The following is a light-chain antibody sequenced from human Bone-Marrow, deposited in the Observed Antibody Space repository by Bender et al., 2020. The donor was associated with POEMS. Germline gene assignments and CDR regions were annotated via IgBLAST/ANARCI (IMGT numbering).Light chain of an antibody. CDR2: EVS. CDR1: SSDVGGYNL. Sequence: QSALTQPASVSGSPGQSITISCTGTSSDVGGYNLVSWYQHLPGKAPKLIIYEVSNRPSGVSNRFSGSKSDNTASLTISGLQSEDESIFYCCSSAPGNTWVFGGGTKLTVL. V-gene: IGLV2-23*02. J-gene: IGLJ3*02. CDR3: CSSAPGNTWV.